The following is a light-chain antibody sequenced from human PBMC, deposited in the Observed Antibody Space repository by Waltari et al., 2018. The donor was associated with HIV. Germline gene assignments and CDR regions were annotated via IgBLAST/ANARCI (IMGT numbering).Light chain of an antibody. J-gene: IGLJ2*01. V-gene: IGLV1-40*01. CDR2: NTN. Sequence: QSVLTQPPSVSGAPGQRVTLSCPGTRPNIGTPEVHWYQQLPGPAPRLLIYNTNSRPSGVPDRFSGSKSGTSASLAINGLQAEDEADYYCQSSDNTLSGSVFGGGTKLTVL. CDR1: RPNIGTPE. CDR3: QSSDNTLSGSV.